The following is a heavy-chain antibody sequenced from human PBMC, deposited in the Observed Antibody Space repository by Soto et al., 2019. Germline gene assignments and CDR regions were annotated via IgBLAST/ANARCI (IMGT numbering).Heavy chain of an antibody. CDR1: GYSFTSYW. Sequence: EVQLVQSGAEVKKPGESLRISCKGSGYSFTSYWISWVRQMPGKGLEWMGRIDPSDSYTNYSPSFQGHVTISADKSISTAYLQWSSLKASDTAMYYCASRDYYDSSGYYKNAFDIWGQGTMVTVSS. CDR2: IDPSDSYT. D-gene: IGHD3-22*01. V-gene: IGHV5-10-1*03. J-gene: IGHJ3*02. CDR3: ASRDYYDSSGYYKNAFDI.